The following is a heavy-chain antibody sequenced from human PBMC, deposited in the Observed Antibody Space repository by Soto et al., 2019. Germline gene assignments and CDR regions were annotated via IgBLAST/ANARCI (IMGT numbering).Heavy chain of an antibody. CDR1: GGTFSSYA. D-gene: IGHD2-15*01. V-gene: IGHV1-69*01. CDR3: ARRYCSGGSCYSSGDAFDI. Sequence: QVQLVQSGAEVKKPGSSVKVSCKASGGTFSSYAISWVRQAPGQGLEWMGGIIPIFGTANYAQKFQGRVKITADESTSKAYMELSSLRSEDTAVYYCARRYCSGGSCYSSGDAFDIWGQGTMVTVSS. J-gene: IGHJ3*02. CDR2: IIPIFGTA.